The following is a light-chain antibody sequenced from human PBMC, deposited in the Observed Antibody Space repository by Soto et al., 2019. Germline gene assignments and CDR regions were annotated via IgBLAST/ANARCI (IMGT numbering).Light chain of an antibody. J-gene: IGKJ1*01. CDR2: GAS. CDR1: QSVSSSY. V-gene: IGKV3-20*01. Sequence: ELVLTPSQGTLSGSPGERAPLSCRASQSVSSSYLAWYQQKPGQAPRLLIYGASSRATGIPGRFSGSGSGKDFTLTISRLEHEDFAVYYCQQYGSSPWTVGQGTKVDIK. CDR3: QQYGSSPWT.